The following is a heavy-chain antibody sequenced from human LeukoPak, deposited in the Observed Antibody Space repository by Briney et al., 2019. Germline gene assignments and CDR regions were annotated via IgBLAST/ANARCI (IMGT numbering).Heavy chain of an antibody. CDR1: GYTFTGDY. Sequence: ASVKVSCKASGYTFTGDYMHWVRQAPGQGLEWMGWINPNSGGTNYAQKFQGRVTMTRDTSISTAYMELSRLRSDDTAVYYCARVGDDYDAFDIWGQGTMVTVSS. D-gene: IGHD4-17*01. J-gene: IGHJ3*02. CDR2: INPNSGGT. CDR3: ARVGDDYDAFDI. V-gene: IGHV1-2*02.